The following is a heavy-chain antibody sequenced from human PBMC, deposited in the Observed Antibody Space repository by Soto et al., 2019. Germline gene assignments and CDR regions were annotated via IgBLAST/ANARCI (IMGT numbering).Heavy chain of an antibody. J-gene: IGHJ6*03. CDR3: AREGYSNYTHYYYYMDV. Sequence: GGSLRLSCAASGFTFSSYSMNWVRQAPGKGLEWVSSISSSSSYIYYADSVKGRFTISRDNAKNSLYLQMNSLRAEDTAVYYCAREGYSNYTHYYYYMDVWGKGTTVTVSS. V-gene: IGHV3-21*01. CDR2: ISSSSSYI. D-gene: IGHD4-4*01. CDR1: GFTFSSYS.